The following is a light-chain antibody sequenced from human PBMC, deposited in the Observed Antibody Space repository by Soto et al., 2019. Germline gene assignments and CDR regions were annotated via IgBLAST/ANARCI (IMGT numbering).Light chain of an antibody. Sequence: DIQLTQSPSFLSASVEDRVTITCRASQGLSSELAWYQQKPGKAPKLLIYAASTLQSGVPSRFSGSGSGTEFTLTSSSLHAEDFATECCQRLNSYPITFGQGKRLEIK. J-gene: IGKJ5*01. CDR2: AAS. CDR3: QRLNSYPIT. CDR1: QGLSSE. V-gene: IGKV1-9*01.